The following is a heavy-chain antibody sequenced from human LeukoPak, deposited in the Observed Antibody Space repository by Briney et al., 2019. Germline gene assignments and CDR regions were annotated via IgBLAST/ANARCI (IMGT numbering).Heavy chain of an antibody. Sequence: ASVKVSCKASGYTFTGYYMHWVRQAPGQGLEWMGWINPNSGGTNYEHKFQGRGTMTRDTSISTTYMELSRLRSDDTAVYYCARAWLRLNPYFDYWGQGTLVTVSS. CDR1: GYTFTGYY. CDR2: INPNSGGT. CDR3: ARAWLRLNPYFDY. V-gene: IGHV1-2*02. J-gene: IGHJ4*02. D-gene: IGHD5-12*01.